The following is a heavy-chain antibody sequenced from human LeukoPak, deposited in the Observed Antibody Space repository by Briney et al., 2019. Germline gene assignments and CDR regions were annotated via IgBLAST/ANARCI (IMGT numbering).Heavy chain of an antibody. CDR1: GFTFSDYY. Sequence: PGGSLRLSCAASGFTFSDYYMSWIRQAPGKGLEWVSYISSSGSTIYYADPVKGRFTISRDNAKNSLYLQMNSLRAEDTAVYYCARDYDFWSGHQGFDPWGQGTLVTVSS. J-gene: IGHJ5*02. V-gene: IGHV3-11*01. CDR3: ARDYDFWSGHQGFDP. CDR2: ISSSGSTI. D-gene: IGHD3-3*01.